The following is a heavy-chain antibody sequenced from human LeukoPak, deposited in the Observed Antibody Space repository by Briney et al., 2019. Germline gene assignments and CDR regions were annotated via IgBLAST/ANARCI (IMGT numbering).Heavy chain of an antibody. Sequence: PGGSLRLSCAASGFTFSSYWMSWVRQAPGKGLEWVANIKQDGSEKWYVDSVKGRFTISRDNAKNSLYLQMNSLRAEGTAVYYCAREVYSSGQRKEYYYYYMDVWGKGTTVTVSS. CDR1: GFTFSSYW. CDR2: IKQDGSEK. CDR3: AREVYSSGQRKEYYYYYMDV. J-gene: IGHJ6*03. V-gene: IGHV3-7*01. D-gene: IGHD5-18*01.